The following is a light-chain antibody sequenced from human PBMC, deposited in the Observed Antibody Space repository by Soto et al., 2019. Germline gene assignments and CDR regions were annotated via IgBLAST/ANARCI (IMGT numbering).Light chain of an antibody. Sequence: DIQMTQSPSAISASVGDKVTITCRASQGISNHLVWFQQKTGQVPKRLIYDASVLQPGVSSRFSGSGYGTDFNLTISSLQTEDFATYYCLHHHNFPITFGQGTRLEIK. J-gene: IGKJ5*01. CDR3: LHHHNFPIT. V-gene: IGKV1-17*03. CDR2: DAS. CDR1: QGISNH.